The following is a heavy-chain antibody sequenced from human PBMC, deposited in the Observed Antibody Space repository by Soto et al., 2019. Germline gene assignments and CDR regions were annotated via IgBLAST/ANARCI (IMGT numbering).Heavy chain of an antibody. D-gene: IGHD2-8*01. CDR1: GGCSCSYY. CDR3: ASGVPQPKLGAAFDI. V-gene: IGHV4-59*01. Sequence: SDTRRVAGGCSCSYYWSCIRQPTGKGLEWIGYIYYSGSTNYNPSLKSRVTISVDTSKNQFSLKLSSVTAADTAVYYCASGVPQPKLGAAFDIWGARTIVT. CDR2: IYYSGST. J-gene: IGHJ3*02.